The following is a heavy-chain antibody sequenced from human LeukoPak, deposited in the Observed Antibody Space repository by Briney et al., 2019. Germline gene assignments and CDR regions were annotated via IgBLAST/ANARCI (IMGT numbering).Heavy chain of an antibody. CDR3: ARASGWVEVSNY. J-gene: IGHJ4*02. CDR2: ISYDGSNK. D-gene: IGHD3-10*01. V-gene: IGHV3-30-3*01. CDR1: GFTFSSYA. Sequence: GGSLRLSCAASGFTFSSYAVHWVRQAPGKGLEWVAVISYDGSNKYYADSVKGRFTISRDNSKNTLYLQMNSLRAEDTAVYYCARASGWVEVSNYWGQGTLVTVSS.